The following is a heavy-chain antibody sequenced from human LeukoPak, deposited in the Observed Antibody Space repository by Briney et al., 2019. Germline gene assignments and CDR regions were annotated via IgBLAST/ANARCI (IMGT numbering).Heavy chain of an antibody. CDR2: IRQDGSKK. CDR3: TRVGYIDEGIDY. J-gene: IGHJ4*02. CDR1: GSPFSSYW. D-gene: IGHD5-24*01. V-gene: IGHV3-7*04. Sequence: GGSLRLSCVASGSPFSSYWMTWVRQAPGKGLEWVANIRQDGSKKSYVDSVKGRFTISRDNAKNSLYLQMNSLRAEDTAIYYCTRVGYIDEGIDYWGQGTLVTVSS.